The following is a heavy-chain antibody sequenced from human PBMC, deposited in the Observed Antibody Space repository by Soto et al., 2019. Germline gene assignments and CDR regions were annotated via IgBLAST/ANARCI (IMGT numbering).Heavy chain of an antibody. V-gene: IGHV3-30*03. Sequence: GGSLRLSCAASGFTFSSYGMHWVRQAPGKGLEWVAVISYDGSNKYYAYSVKGRFTISRDNAKTSLYLQMNSLRDEDTAVYYYASRHLEDCSGTSCLYYFDYWGQGTLVTVSS. J-gene: IGHJ4*02. CDR2: ISYDGSNK. CDR1: GFTFSSYG. CDR3: ASRHLEDCSGTSCLYYFDY. D-gene: IGHD2-2*01.